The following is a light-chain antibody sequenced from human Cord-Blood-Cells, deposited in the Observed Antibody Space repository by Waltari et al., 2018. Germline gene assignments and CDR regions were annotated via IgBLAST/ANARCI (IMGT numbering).Light chain of an antibody. CDR3: NSRDSSGNHWV. V-gene: IGLV3-19*01. Sequence: SSELTQDPAVSVAFGQTVCITCQGNTLRSYDASWYQQKPGQAPVLVIYGKNNRPSGIPNRFSGSSSGNTASLTITGAQAEDEADYYCNSRDSSGNHWVFGGGTKLTVL. J-gene: IGLJ3*02. CDR1: TLRSYD. CDR2: GKN.